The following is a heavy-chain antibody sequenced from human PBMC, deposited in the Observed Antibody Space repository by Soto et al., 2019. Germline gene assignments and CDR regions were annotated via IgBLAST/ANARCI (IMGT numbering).Heavy chain of an antibody. J-gene: IGHJ5*02. V-gene: IGHV4-39*01. CDR1: GGSISSSSYY. CDR2: IYYSGST. D-gene: IGHD6-6*01. Sequence: QLQLQESGPGLVKPSETLSLTCTVSGGSISSSSYYWGWIRQPPGKGLEWIGSIYYSGSTYYNPSLTSRVTISVDTSKNQFSLKLSSVTAADTAVYYCARGYPEYSSSHWFDPWGQGTLVTVSS. CDR3: ARGYPEYSSSHWFDP.